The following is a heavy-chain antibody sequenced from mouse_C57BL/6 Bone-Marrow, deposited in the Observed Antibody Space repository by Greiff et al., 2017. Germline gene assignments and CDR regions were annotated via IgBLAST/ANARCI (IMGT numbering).Heavy chain of an antibody. D-gene: IGHD2-4*01. CDR2: IYPGSGST. CDR3: ARDYDYDGRYFDV. V-gene: IGHV1-55*01. J-gene: IGHJ1*03. CDR1: GYTFTSYW. Sequence: QVQLQQPGAELVKPGASVKMSCKASGYTFTSYWITWVKQRPGQGLEWIGDIYPGSGSTNYNEKFKSKATLSGDTSSSTAYMQLSSLTSEDSAVYYCARDYDYDGRYFDVWGTGTTVTVSS.